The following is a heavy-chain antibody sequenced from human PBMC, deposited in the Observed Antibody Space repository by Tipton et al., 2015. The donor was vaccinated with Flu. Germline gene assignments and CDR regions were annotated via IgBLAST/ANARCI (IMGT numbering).Heavy chain of an antibody. V-gene: IGHV4-39*01. CDR2: IYYNGNT. Sequence: TLSLTCTVSGDSISGTDYCGGWIRQAPGSGLEWIGNIYYNGNTHYNPSLRSRLTMSVDTSKPQFPLKLTSVTAADTAVYFCARRDFSNYVSDPKSWFDPWGQGILVTVSP. J-gene: IGHJ5*02. CDR3: ARRDFSNYVSDPKSWFDP. D-gene: IGHD4-11*01. CDR1: GDSISGTDYC.